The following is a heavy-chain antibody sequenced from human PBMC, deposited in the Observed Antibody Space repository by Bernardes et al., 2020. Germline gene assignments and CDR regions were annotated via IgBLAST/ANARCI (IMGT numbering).Heavy chain of an antibody. J-gene: IGHJ4*02. V-gene: IGHV3-23*01. D-gene: IGHD4-17*01. CDR2: ISGSGGST. CDR3: AKVGDYGDIFDY. CDR1: GFTFSSYA. Sequence: GSLRLSCAASGFTFSSYAMSWVRQAPGKGLEWVSAISGSGGSTYYADSVKGRFTISRDNSKNTLYLQMNSLRAEDTAVYYCAKVGDYGDIFDYWGQGTLVTVSS.